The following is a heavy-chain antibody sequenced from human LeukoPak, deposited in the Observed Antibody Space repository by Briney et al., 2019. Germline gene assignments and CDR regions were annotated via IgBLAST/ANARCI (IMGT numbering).Heavy chain of an antibody. CDR2: ISSSSYI. Sequence: PGGSLRLSCAASGFTFSSYSMNWVRQAPGKGLEWVSSISSSSYIYYADSVKGRFTISRDNAKNSLYLQMNSLRAEDTAVYYCARGVAGFYYDYWGQGTLVTVSS. CDR3: ARGVAGFYYDY. J-gene: IGHJ4*02. V-gene: IGHV3-21*01. CDR1: GFTFSSYS. D-gene: IGHD3-10*01.